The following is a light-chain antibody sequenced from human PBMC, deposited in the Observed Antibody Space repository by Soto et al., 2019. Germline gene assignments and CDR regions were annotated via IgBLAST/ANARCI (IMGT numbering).Light chain of an antibody. CDR3: AAWDDSLSGSYV. CDR2: SNN. CDR1: SSNIGSNY. J-gene: IGLJ1*01. Sequence: QSVLTQPPSASGTPGQRVTISCSGSSSNIGSNYVYWYQQLPGTAPKLLIYSNNQRPSGVPDRFSGSKSGTSASLVISGLRSEDEADYYCAAWDDSLSGSYVFGTGTKLTVL. V-gene: IGLV1-47*02.